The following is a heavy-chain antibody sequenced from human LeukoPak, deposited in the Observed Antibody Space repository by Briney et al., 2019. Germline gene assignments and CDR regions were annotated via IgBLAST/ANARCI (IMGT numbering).Heavy chain of an antibody. V-gene: IGHV4-34*01. J-gene: IGHJ6*03. CDR3: ARGESRYYDILTGYYIGRDYYYYYYMDV. CDR2: INHSGST. D-gene: IGHD3-9*01. CDR1: GGSFSSYY. Sequence: SETLSLTCAVYGGSFSSYYWSWIRQPPGKGLEWIGEINHSGSTNYNPSLKSRVTISVDTSKNQFSLKLSSVTAADTAVYYCARGESRYYDILTGYYIGRDYYYYYYMDVWGKGTTVTVSS.